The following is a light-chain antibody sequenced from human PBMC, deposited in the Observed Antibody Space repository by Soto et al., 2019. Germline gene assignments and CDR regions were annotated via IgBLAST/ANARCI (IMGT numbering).Light chain of an antibody. V-gene: IGKV3-20*01. CDR1: QSVSSNL. J-gene: IGKJ1*01. Sequence: EIVLTQSPATLSLSPGERASRSCRSSQSVSSNLLAWYQQKPGQAPRLLIYGATNRATGIPDRFSGSGSGTDFTLTISRLEPEDFAVYYCQQYGSPPRTFGQGTKVDIK. CDR2: GAT. CDR3: QQYGSPPRT.